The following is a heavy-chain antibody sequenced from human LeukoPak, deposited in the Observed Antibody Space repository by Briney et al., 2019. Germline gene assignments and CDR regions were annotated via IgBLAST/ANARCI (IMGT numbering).Heavy chain of an antibody. CDR3: ARQLVGIFDY. CDR1: GGSISSYY. J-gene: IGHJ4*02. CDR2: IYYSGST. V-gene: IGHV4-59*08. Sequence: SETLSLTCTVSGGSISSYYWSWIRQPPGKGLEWIGYIYYSGSTNYNPSPKSRVTISVDTSKNQFSLKLSSVTAADTAVYYCARQLVGIFDYWGQGTLVTVSS. D-gene: IGHD2-15*01.